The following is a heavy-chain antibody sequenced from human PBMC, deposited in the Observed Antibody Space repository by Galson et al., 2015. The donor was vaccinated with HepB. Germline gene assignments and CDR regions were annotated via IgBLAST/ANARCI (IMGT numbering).Heavy chain of an antibody. CDR3: ARQIAYCGGDCYRDY. V-gene: IGHV3-74*01. CDR1: GFTFSSYW. D-gene: IGHD2-21*02. J-gene: IGHJ4*02. CDR2: IHTDGRTT. Sequence: SLRLSCAASGFTFSSYWMYWVRQAPGKGLVWVSGIHTDGRTTTYADSVKGRFTISRDNARNTLYLQMNSLRAEDTAVYYCARQIAYCGGDCYRDYWGQGTLVTVSS.